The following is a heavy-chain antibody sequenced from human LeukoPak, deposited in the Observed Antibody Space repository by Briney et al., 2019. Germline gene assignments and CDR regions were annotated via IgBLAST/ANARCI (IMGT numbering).Heavy chain of an antibody. CDR2: ISWNSGSI. CDR3: AKGPPYGDSAFDY. J-gene: IGHJ4*02. V-gene: IGHV3-9*01. CDR1: GFTFDDYA. Sequence: GGSLRLSCAASGFTFDDYAMHWVRQAPGKGLEWVSGISWNSGSIGYADSVKGRFTISRDNSKNTLYLQMNSLRAEDTAVYYCAKGPPYGDSAFDYWGQGTLVTVSS. D-gene: IGHD4-17*01.